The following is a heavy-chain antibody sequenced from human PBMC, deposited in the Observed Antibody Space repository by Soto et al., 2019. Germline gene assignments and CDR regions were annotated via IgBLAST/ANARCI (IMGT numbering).Heavy chain of an antibody. J-gene: IGHJ5*02. D-gene: IGHD2-15*01. V-gene: IGHV3-53*01. CDR1: GFTVSSHY. CDR2: IYSDGST. Sequence: EVQLVESGGGLIQPGGSPRLSCAASGFTVSSHYMSWVRQAPGKGLEWVSVIYSDGSTYYTGSVKGRFTMSRDNSKNIVYLQMTTLSAEDTALYFCARDVGPWGQGTLVTVSS. CDR3: ARDVGP.